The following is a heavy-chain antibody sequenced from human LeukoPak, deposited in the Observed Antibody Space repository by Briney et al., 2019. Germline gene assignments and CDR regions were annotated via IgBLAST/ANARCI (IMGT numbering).Heavy chain of an antibody. D-gene: IGHD4-17*01. J-gene: IGHJ4*02. CDR2: ISSSSYI. CDR1: GFTFSSCS. CDR3: ARSGYGDYPSHFDY. Sequence: GGSLRLSCAASGFTFSSCSMNWVCQAPGKGLEWVSSISSSSYIYYADSVKGRFTISRDNAKNSLYLQMNSLRAEDTAVYYCARSGYGDYPSHFDYWGQGTLVTVSS. V-gene: IGHV3-21*01.